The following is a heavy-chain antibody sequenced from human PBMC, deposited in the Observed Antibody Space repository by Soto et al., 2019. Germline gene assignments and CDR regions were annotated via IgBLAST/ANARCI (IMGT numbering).Heavy chain of an antibody. CDR1: GGSVTTGSYT. CDR3: ARDGHGMDV. J-gene: IGHJ6*02. Sequence: QVQLQESGPGLVRPSEPLSLTCTVSGGSVTTGSYTWSWIRRPPGKGLEWIGNIFFTVITHYNPSLNNRVTRSVDTSKNQFSLTVTSVTAADTAVYYCARDGHGMDVWGQGTTVTVSS. V-gene: IGHV4-61*01. CDR2: IFFTVIT.